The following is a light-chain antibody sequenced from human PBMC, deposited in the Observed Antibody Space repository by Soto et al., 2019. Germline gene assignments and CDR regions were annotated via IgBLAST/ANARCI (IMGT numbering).Light chain of an antibody. CDR3: ATWNAPRSAPV. J-gene: IGLJ2*01. V-gene: IGLV1-47*01. Sequence: QAVVTQPPSASGTPGQWVTISCSGTSSNIESNPVFWYQHLPGTAPKLLIYSNNQRPSGVPDRFSGSKSGTSASLAISGPRSEDGADYNCATWNAPRSAPVFGGGPKLPVL. CDR1: SSNIESNP. CDR2: SNN.